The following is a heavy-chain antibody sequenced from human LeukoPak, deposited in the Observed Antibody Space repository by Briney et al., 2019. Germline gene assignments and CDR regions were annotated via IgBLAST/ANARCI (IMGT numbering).Heavy chain of an antibody. CDR1: GFTFSSYS. CDR3: ARDTGGGYSSSSSYYFDY. Sequence: PGGSLRLSCAASGFTFSSYSMNWVRQAPGKGLEWVSYISSSSSTIYYADSVKGRFTISRDNAKNSLYLQMSSLRAEDTAVYYCARDTGGGYSSSSSYYFDYWGQGTLVTVSS. CDR2: ISSSSSTI. J-gene: IGHJ4*02. D-gene: IGHD6-6*01. V-gene: IGHV3-48*01.